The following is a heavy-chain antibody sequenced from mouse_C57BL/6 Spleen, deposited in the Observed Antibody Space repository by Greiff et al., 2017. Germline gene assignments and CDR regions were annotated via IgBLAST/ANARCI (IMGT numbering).Heavy chain of an antibody. CDR2: IHPNSGST. V-gene: IGHV1-64*01. CDR3: ASENYDYDVAY. CDR1: GYTFTSYW. Sequence: VQLQQPGAELVKPGASVKLSCKASGYTFTSYWMHWVKQRPGQGLEWIGMIHPNSGSTNYNEKFKSKATLTVDKSSSTAYMQLSSLTSEDSAVYYCASENYDYDVAYWGQGTLVTVSA. D-gene: IGHD2-4*01. J-gene: IGHJ3*01.